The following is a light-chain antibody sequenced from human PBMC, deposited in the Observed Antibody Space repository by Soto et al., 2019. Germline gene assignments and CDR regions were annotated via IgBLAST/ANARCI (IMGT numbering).Light chain of an antibody. Sequence: QSALTQPASVSGSPGQSITISCTGTSSDVGNYNYVSWYQQHPGKAPKLMIYDVSNRPSGVSDRFSGSNSGNTASLTISGLQAEDEAYYYCSSFVSSSALVVFGGGTKLTVL. CDR2: DVS. V-gene: IGLV2-14*01. CDR1: SSDVGNYNY. CDR3: SSFVSSSALVV. J-gene: IGLJ2*01.